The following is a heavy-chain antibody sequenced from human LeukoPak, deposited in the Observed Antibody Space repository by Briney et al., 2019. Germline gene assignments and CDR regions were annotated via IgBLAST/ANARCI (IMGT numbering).Heavy chain of an antibody. J-gene: IGHJ4*02. CDR2: INPNSGGT. V-gene: IGHV1-2*02. Sequence: ASVKVSRKASGYTFTDYYIHWVRQAPGQGLEWMGWINPNSGGTNYAQKFQGRVAMTRDTSISIAYMELSRLRSDDTAVYYCARDALPSSPYYFDYWGQGTLVTVSS. CDR3: ARDALPSSPYYFDY. CDR1: GYTFTDYY. D-gene: IGHD1-26*01.